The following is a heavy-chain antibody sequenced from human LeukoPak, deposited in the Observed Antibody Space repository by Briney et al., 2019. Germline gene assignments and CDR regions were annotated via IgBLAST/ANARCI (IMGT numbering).Heavy chain of an antibody. Sequence: GGSLRLSCAASGFTFSSYSMNWVRQAPGKGLEWISLIYSGGSTYYADSVKGRFNISRDNSKNTLFLQVNSLRAEDTAVYYCAKDVIRGGISYFDSWGQGTQVAVSS. CDR3: AKDVIRGGISYFDS. CDR2: IYSGGST. CDR1: GFTFSSYS. V-gene: IGHV3-23*03. D-gene: IGHD3-10*01. J-gene: IGHJ4*02.